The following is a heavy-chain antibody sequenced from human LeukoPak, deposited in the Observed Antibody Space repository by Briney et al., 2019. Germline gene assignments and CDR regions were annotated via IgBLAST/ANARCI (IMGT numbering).Heavy chain of an antibody. CDR3: ARVVSSSYYYDSSGYSAYYYYYMDA. J-gene: IGHJ6*03. CDR2: IYYSGST. CDR1: GGSISSYY. D-gene: IGHD3-22*01. V-gene: IGHV4-59*01. Sequence: PSETLSLTCTVSGGSISSYYWSWIRQPPGKGLEWIGYIYYSGSTNYNPSLKSRVTISVDTSKNQFSLKLSSVTAADTAVYYCARVVSSSYYYDSSGYSAYYYYYMDAWGKGTTVTVSS.